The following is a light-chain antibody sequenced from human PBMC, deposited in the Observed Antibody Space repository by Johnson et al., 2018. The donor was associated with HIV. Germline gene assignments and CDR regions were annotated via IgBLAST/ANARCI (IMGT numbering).Light chain of an antibody. CDR1: SSNIGNNY. V-gene: IGLV1-51*02. CDR3: GTWDSSLSAAFYV. Sequence: QSVLTLPPSVSAAPGQKVTISCSGSSSNIGNNYVSWYQQLPGTAPKLLIYENNKRPSGIPDRFSGPKSGTSATLGITGLQPGDEADYYCGTWDSSLSAAFYVFGTGTKVTVL. J-gene: IGLJ1*01. CDR2: ENN.